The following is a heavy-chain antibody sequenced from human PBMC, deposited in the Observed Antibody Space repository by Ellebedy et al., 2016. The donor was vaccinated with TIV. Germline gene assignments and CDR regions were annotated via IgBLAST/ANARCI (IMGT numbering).Heavy chain of an antibody. D-gene: IGHD1-26*01. J-gene: IGHJ2*01. CDR2: ITGSGGST. Sequence: PGGSLRLSCAASGFSFSNYAMSWVRQAPGKGLEWVSAITGSGGSTYYADSVKGRFTISRDNSKNTLYLQMTSLRAEDTAVYYCAKAQYSGSYYPHWYFDLWGRGTLVTVSS. V-gene: IGHV3-23*01. CDR3: AKAQYSGSYYPHWYFDL. CDR1: GFSFSNYA.